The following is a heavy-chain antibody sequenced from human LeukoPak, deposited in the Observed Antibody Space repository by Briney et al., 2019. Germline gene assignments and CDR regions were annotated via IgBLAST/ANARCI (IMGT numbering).Heavy chain of an antibody. CDR3: AREWQGYSSSRRASYYYMDV. V-gene: IGHV3-7*01. CDR2: IKQDGSEK. D-gene: IGHD6-6*01. CDR1: GFTSSSYW. J-gene: IGHJ6*03. Sequence: PGGSLRLSCAASGFTSSSYWMSWVRQAPGKGLEWVANIKQDGSEKYYVDSVKGRFTISRDNAKNSLYLQMNSLRAEDTAVYYCAREWQGYSSSRRASYYYMDVWGKGTTVTVSS.